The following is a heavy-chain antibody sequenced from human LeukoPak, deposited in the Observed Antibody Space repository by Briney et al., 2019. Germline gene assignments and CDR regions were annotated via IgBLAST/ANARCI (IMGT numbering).Heavy chain of an antibody. J-gene: IGHJ4*02. CDR3: ARAGYSYGTGYYFDY. D-gene: IGHD5-18*01. CDR2: INHSGST. Sequence: SETLSLTCAVYGGSFSGYYWSRIRQPPGKGLEWIGEINHSGSTNYNPSLKSRVTISVDTSKNQFSLKLSSVTAADTAVYYCARAGYSYGTGYYFDYWGQGALVTVSS. V-gene: IGHV4-34*01. CDR1: GGSFSGYY.